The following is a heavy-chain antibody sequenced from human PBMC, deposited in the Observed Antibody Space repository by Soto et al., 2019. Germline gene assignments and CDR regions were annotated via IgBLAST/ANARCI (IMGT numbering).Heavy chain of an antibody. D-gene: IGHD3-22*01. CDR3: AKAHSITMIVVVITNGRYYFDY. CDR1: GFTFSSYA. V-gene: IGHV3-23*01. J-gene: IGHJ4*02. CDR2: ISGSGGST. Sequence: GGSLRLSCAASGFTFSSYAMSWVRQAPGKGLEWVSAISGSGGSTYYADSVKGRFTISRDNSKNTLYLPMNSLRAEDTAVYYCAKAHSITMIVVVITNGRYYFDYWGQGTLVTVSS.